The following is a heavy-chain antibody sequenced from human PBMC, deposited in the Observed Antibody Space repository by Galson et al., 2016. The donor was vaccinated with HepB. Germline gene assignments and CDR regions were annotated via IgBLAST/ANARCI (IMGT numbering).Heavy chain of an antibody. CDR2: IVVGSGNT. D-gene: IGHD5-18*01. Sequence: SVPVSCPASCFPFRPSAVQWVRQARGQRLEWIGWIVVGSGNTNYAQKFQDRVTFTRDMSTSTAYIELSSLRSEDTAVYYCAADVWIQFFLWGQGTLVTVSS. J-gene: IGHJ4*02. CDR1: CFPFRPSA. CDR3: AADVWIQFFL. V-gene: IGHV1-58*01.